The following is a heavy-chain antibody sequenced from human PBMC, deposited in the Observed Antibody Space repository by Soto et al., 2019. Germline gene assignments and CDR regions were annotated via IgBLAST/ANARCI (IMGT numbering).Heavy chain of an antibody. CDR1: GYTFTSYY. J-gene: IGHJ5*02. CDR2: INPSGGST. D-gene: IGHD3-3*01. V-gene: IGHV1-46*01. Sequence: QVQLVQSGAEVKKPGASVKVSCKASGYTFTSYYMHWVRQAPGQGLEWMGIINPSGGSTSYAQKFQGRVTMTRDTSTSTVYMELSSLRSEDTAVYYCARPSYDFWSGNWFDPWGQGTLVTVSS. CDR3: ARPSYDFWSGNWFDP.